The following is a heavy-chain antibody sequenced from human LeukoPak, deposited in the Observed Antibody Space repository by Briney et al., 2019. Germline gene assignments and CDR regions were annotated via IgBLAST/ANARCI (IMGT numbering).Heavy chain of an antibody. J-gene: IGHJ4*02. CDR3: ARVGRVVGHPVFDY. D-gene: IGHD2-15*01. CDR2: IIPIFGTA. CDR1: GGTFSSYA. Sequence: ASVKVSCKASGGTFSSYAISWVRQAPGQGLEWMGGIIPIFGTANYAQKFQGRVTITADESTSTAYMELSSLRSEDTAVYYCARVGRVVGHPVFDYWGQGTLVTVSS. V-gene: IGHV1-69*13.